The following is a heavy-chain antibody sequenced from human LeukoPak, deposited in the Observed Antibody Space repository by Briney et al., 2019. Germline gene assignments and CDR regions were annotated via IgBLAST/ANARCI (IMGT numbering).Heavy chain of an antibody. CDR3: ARGAAYCGGDCYST. CDR1: GYTFTSYD. D-gene: IGHD2-21*02. V-gene: IGHV1-8*01. CDR2: MNPNSGNT. J-gene: IGHJ5*02. Sequence: ASVKVSCKASGYTFTSYDINWVRQATGQGLERMGWMNPNSGNTGYAQKFQGRVTMTRNTSISTAYMELSSLRSEDTAVYYCARGAAYCGGDCYSTWGQGTLVTVSS.